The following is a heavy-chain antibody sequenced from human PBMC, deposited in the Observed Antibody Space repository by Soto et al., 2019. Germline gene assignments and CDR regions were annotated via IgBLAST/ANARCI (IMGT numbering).Heavy chain of an antibody. D-gene: IGHD1-26*01. Sequence: SETLSLTCTVSGGSISSYYWSWIRQPPGKGLEWVGYIYYNGATNYNPSLEGRVTVSVDTSKNQFSLHLISVTAADTAVYYCAKVRASQWELLPYYFDYWGQGTPVTVSS. CDR2: IYYNGAT. V-gene: IGHV4-59*01. CDR3: AKVRASQWELLPYYFDY. J-gene: IGHJ4*02. CDR1: GGSISSYY.